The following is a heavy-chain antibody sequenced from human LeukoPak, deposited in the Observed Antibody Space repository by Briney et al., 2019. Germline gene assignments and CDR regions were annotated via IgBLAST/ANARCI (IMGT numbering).Heavy chain of an antibody. V-gene: IGHV4-39*01. D-gene: IGHD1-26*01. CDR3: AGYSGSHLGAGAEYFQH. CDR1: GASISSSSYY. Sequence: SETLSLTCTVSGASISSSSYYWAWIRQPPGKGLEWIGSMDYSESTYYKPSLKSRVTISVDTSKNQFSLKLSSVTAADTAVYYCAGYSGSHLGAGAEYFQHWGQGTLVTVSS. J-gene: IGHJ1*01. CDR2: MDYSEST.